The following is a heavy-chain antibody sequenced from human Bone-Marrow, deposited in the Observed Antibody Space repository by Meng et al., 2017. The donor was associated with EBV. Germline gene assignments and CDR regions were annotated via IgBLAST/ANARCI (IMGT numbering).Heavy chain of an antibody. D-gene: IGHD3-9*01. V-gene: IGHV4-34*01. CDR3: ARATGGSTGYFR. CDR1: GGSFSGYY. J-gene: IGHJ4*02. CDR2: IKHSGST. Sequence: QVQLQQWGAGLLKPSETLSLTCAVYGGSFSGYYWSWIRQPPGKGLEWIGEIKHSGSTNYNPSLKNRVTISVDPSKNQFSLRLSSVTAADTAVYYCARATGGSTGYFRWGQGTLVTVSS.